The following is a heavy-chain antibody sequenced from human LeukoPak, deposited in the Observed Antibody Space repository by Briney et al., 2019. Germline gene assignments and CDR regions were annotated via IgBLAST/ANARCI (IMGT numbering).Heavy chain of an antibody. J-gene: IGHJ4*02. D-gene: IGHD1-14*01. CDR1: GFTFSSYS. CDR2: ISSSSSYI. V-gene: IGHV3-21*01. Sequence: GGSLRLSCAASGFTFSSYSMNWVRQAPGKGLEWVSSISSSSSYIYYADSVKGRFTISRDNAKNSLYLQMNSLRAEDTAVYYCARAPLFNPYYFDYWGQGTLVTVS. CDR3: ARAPLFNPYYFDY.